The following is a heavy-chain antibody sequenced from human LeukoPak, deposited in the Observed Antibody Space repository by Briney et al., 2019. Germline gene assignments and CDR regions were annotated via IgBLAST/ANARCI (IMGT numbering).Heavy chain of an antibody. D-gene: IGHD2-21*01. CDR1: GFTFSNYG. J-gene: IGHJ3*02. CDR3: ARDDSAADAFDI. CDR2: IKKDGSEK. V-gene: IGHV3-7*01. Sequence: GGSLRLSWVTSGFTFSNYGMHWVRQLPGKGLEWVANIKKDGSEKYYVDSVKGRFTISRDNAKNSLYLQMNSLGVEDTAVYYCARDDSAADAFDIWGQGTVVTVSS.